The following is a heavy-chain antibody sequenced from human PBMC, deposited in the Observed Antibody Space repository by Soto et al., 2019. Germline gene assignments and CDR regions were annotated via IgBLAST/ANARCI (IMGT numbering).Heavy chain of an antibody. CDR1: GGSISSGDYY. CDR2: IYYSGST. D-gene: IGHD1-26*01. J-gene: IGHJ5*02. V-gene: IGHV4-30-4*01. CDR3: ASRRSRGRALLFDP. Sequence: QVQLQESGPGLVKPSQTLSLTCTVSGGSISSGDYYWSWIRQPPGKGLEWIGYIYYSGSTYYNPSLQRRVTISVDTSKNQFSLKLSSVTAADTAVYYCASRRSRGRALLFDPWGQGTLVTVSS.